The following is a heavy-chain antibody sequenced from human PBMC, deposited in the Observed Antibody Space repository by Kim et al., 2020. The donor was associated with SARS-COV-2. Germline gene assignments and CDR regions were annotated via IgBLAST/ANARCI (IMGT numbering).Heavy chain of an antibody. D-gene: IGHD2-2*01. CDR1: GFTFSSYS. Sequence: GGSLRLSCAASGFTFSSYSMNWVRQAPGKGLEWVSSISSSSSYIYYADSVKGRFTISRDNAKNSLYLQMNSLRAEDTAVYYCARAPVVVPTLLYYYYGMDVWGQGTTVTVSS. CDR2: ISSSSSYI. V-gene: IGHV3-21*01. J-gene: IGHJ6*02. CDR3: ARAPVVVPTLLYYYYGMDV.